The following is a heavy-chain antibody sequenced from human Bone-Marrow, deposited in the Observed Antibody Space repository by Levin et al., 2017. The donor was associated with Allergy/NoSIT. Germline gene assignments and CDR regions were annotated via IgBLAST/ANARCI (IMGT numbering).Heavy chain of an antibody. J-gene: IGHJ2*01. Sequence: GESLKISCAASGFTFSDFAMHWVRQTPGKGLEWVAVMSFDGSHTYYAESVKDRFTISRDNSKNTLYLQMNSLEPEDTALYYCAKWGRLSPYNSGWLDWYFDLWGRGTLVAVSS. CDR1: GFTFSDFA. CDR3: AKWGRLSPYNSGWLDWYFDL. V-gene: IGHV3-30*18. CDR2: MSFDGSHT. D-gene: IGHD6-19*01.